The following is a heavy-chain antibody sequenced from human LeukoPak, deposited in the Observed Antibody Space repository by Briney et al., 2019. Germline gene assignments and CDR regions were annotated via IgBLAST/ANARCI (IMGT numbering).Heavy chain of an antibody. CDR3: ARGDIVVVSAAGDAFDI. CDR2: IYYSGST. V-gene: IGHV4-59*01. CDR1: GGSISSYY. Sequence: PSETLSLTCTVSGGSISSYYWSWIRQPPGKGLEWIGYIYYSGSTDYNPSLKSRVTISVDTSKNQFSLKLSSVTAADTAVYYCARGDIVVVSAAGDAFDIWGQGTMVTVSS. J-gene: IGHJ3*02. D-gene: IGHD2-2*01.